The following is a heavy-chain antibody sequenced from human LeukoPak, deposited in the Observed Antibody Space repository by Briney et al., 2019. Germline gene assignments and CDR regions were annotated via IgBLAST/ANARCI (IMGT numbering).Heavy chain of an antibody. J-gene: IGHJ4*02. CDR2: INPNSGGT. CDR1: GYTFTGYY. Sequence: GASVKVSCKASGYTFTGYYMHWVRQAPGQGLEWMGWINPNSGGTNYAQKFQGRVTMTRDTSISTAYMELSRLRSDDTAVYYCARALEAPISGSYVDYWGQGTLVTVSS. D-gene: IGHD1-26*01. CDR3: ARALEAPISGSYVDY. V-gene: IGHV1-2*02.